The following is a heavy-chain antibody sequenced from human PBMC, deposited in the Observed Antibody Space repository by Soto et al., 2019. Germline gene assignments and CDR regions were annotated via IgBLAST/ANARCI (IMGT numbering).Heavy chain of an antibody. D-gene: IGHD3-16*01. V-gene: IGHV4-59*11. CDR1: GGSMSSHY. CDR3: ARADPDASVGY. Sequence: SETLSLTCTVSGGSMSSHYWTWLRQPPGKGLEWIGYISSSGSTYYNPSLKSRVTISADTSRNQFSLKLSSVIAAGTAVYYCARADPDASVGYWGQGTQVTVSS. J-gene: IGHJ4*02. CDR2: ISSSGST.